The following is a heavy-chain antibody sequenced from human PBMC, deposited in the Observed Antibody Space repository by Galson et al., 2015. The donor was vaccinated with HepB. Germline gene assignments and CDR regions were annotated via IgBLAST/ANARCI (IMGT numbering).Heavy chain of an antibody. CDR1: GYSFTSYW. CDR2: IDPSDSYT. CDR3: ARLSTTVVTGYYYYGMDV. J-gene: IGHJ6*02. Sequence: QSGAEVKKPGESLRISCKGSGYSFTSYWISWVRQMPGKGLEWMGRIDPSDSYTNYSPSFQGHVTISADKSISTAYLQWSSLKASDTAMYYCARLSTTVVTGYYYYGMDVWGQGTTVTVSS. V-gene: IGHV5-10-1*01. D-gene: IGHD4-23*01.